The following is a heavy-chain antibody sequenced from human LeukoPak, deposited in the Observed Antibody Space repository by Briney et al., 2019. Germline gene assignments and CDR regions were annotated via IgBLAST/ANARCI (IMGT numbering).Heavy chain of an antibody. Sequence: ASVKVSCKASGYTFTNYYMHWVRQAPGQGLEWMGIINPSGGSTSYAQKFQGRVTMTRDTSTSTVYMELSSLRSEDTAVYYCARDPRGNYDGVFGWFDPWGQGTLVTVSS. V-gene: IGHV1-46*01. J-gene: IGHJ5*02. D-gene: IGHD3-3*01. CDR3: ARDPRGNYDGVFGWFDP. CDR2: INPSGGST. CDR1: GYTFTNYY.